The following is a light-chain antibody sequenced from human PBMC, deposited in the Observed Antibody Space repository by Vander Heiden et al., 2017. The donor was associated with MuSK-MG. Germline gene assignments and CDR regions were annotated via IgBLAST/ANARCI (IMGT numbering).Light chain of an antibody. CDR3: QQLDSSHAVT. J-gene: IGKJ5*01. Sequence: DIQFTQSPSFLSASVGNRIPITCRSRQGISSYIAWYQPKPGAAPKILNDAASTLQSGVPSRFSGSGSGTEFTHTSSGLQPEDLATYYCQQLDSSHAVTFGQGTRL. CDR2: AAS. V-gene: IGKV1-9*01. CDR1: QGISSY.